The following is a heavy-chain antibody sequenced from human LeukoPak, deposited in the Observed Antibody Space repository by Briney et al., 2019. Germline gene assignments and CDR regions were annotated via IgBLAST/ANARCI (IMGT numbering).Heavy chain of an antibody. V-gene: IGHV1-2*02. Sequence: GASVKVSCKASGYSFTDSYLHWVRQAPGHGLEWMGWINPNSGGTKYAQGFQGRVTMTRDTSITTAYMELSRLRSDDTAVYFCAKYFKNPWLDGGAFDIWGQGTMVTVSS. CDR2: INPNSGGT. J-gene: IGHJ3*02. CDR1: GYSFTDSY. D-gene: IGHD6-19*01. CDR3: AKYFKNPWLDGGAFDI.